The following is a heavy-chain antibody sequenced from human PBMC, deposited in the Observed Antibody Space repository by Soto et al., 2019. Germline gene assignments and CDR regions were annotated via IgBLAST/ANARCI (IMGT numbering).Heavy chain of an antibody. CDR2: IIPILGIA. CDR1: GGTFSSYT. CDR3: ARYRGTVTTRGAFDI. D-gene: IGHD4-17*01. V-gene: IGHV1-69*02. J-gene: IGHJ3*02. Sequence: QVQLVQSGAEVKKPGSSVKVSCKASGGTFSSYTISWVRQAPGQGLEWMGRIIPILGIANYAQKFQGRVTITADKSTSTAYMELSSLRSEDTSVYYCARYRGTVTTRGAFDIWGQGTMVTVSS.